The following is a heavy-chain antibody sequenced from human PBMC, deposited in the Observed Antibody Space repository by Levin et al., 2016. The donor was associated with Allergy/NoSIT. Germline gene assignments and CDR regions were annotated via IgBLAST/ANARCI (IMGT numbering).Heavy chain of an antibody. CDR2: ITASGDSS. Sequence: GGSLRLSCVASRFIFNSYGMSWVRRAPGKGLEWVSGITASGDSSFYEDSVKGRFTISRDNSKNTVYLQMNSLRAEDTAVYYCAKDQFGELLSVAMDVWGQGTTVIVSS. D-gene: IGHD3-10*01. J-gene: IGHJ6*02. CDR1: RFIFNSYG. CDR3: AKDQFGELLSVAMDV. V-gene: IGHV3-23*01.